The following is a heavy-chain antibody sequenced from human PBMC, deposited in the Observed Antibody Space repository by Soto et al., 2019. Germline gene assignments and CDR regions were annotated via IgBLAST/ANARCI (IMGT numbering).Heavy chain of an antibody. Sequence: QVQLVQSGAEVKKPGSSVTVSCKASGGTFSSYVISWVRQAPGQGLEWMGGIITIFGTANYAQKFQVRVTITADESTSTAYMELTSLRSEDTAVYYCAGAYYDRSGYYGMDVWGQGTTVTVSS. CDR1: GGTFSSYV. J-gene: IGHJ6*02. V-gene: IGHV1-69*12. CDR3: AGAYYDRSGYYGMDV. CDR2: IITIFGTA. D-gene: IGHD3-22*01.